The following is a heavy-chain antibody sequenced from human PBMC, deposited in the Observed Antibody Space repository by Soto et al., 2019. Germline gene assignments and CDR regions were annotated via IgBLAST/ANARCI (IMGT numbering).Heavy chain of an antibody. CDR2: ISSSSSYT. CDR1: GFTFSDYY. D-gene: IGHD2-2*01. J-gene: IGHJ6*02. Sequence: QVQLVESGGGLVKPGGSLRLSCAASGFTFSDYYMSWIRQAPGKGLEGVSYISSSSSYTNYADSVEGRFTISRDNATNSLYLQMNSLRAEDTAVYYCAREGKVGSTTYLPYYYYYGMDVWGHGTTVTVSS. V-gene: IGHV3-11*06. CDR3: AREGKVGSTTYLPYYYYYGMDV.